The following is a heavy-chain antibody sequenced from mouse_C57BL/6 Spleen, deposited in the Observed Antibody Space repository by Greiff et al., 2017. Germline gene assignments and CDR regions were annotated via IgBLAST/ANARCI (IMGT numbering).Heavy chain of an antibody. CDR2: IYPGSGST. CDR3: ARFGTTVVAWYFDV. Sequence: QVQLQQSGAELVKPGASVKMSCKASGYTFTSYWITWVKQRPGQGLEWIGDIYPGSGSTNYNEKFKSKATLTVDTSSSTAYMQLSSLTSEDSAVYYCARFGTTVVAWYFDVWGTGTTVTVSS. V-gene: IGHV1-55*01. D-gene: IGHD1-1*01. CDR1: GYTFTSYW. J-gene: IGHJ1*03.